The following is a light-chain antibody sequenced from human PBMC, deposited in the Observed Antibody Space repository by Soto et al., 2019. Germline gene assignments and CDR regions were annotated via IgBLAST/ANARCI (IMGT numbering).Light chain of an antibody. V-gene: IGLV2-8*01. Sequence: VLAPPPPPSRAPGQTVTISCPGNTSDVGGYNYVSWYQQHPGKAPKLMIYEVSKRPSGVPDRFSGSKSGNTASLTVSGLQAEDEADYYCSSYAGSNNVVFGGGTQLTVL. CDR1: TSDVGGYNY. CDR2: EVS. J-gene: IGLJ2*01. CDR3: SSYAGSNNVV.